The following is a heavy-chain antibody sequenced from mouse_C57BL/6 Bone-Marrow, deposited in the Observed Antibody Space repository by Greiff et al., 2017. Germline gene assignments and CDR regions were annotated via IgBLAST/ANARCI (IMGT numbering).Heavy chain of an antibody. D-gene: IGHD1-1*01. CDR3: AREEDYNGGRYAMDY. V-gene: IGHV1-82*01. Sequence: VQLQQSGPELVKPGASVKISCKASGYAFSSSWMNWVKQRPGKGLEWIGRIYPGDGDTNYNGKFKGKATLTADKSSSTAYMQLSSLTSEDSAVYFCAREEDYNGGRYAMDYWGQGTSVTVSS. CDR2: IYPGDGDT. CDR1: GYAFSSSW. J-gene: IGHJ4*01.